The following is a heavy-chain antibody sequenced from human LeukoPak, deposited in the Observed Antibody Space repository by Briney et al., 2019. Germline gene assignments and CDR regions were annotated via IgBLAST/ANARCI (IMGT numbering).Heavy chain of an antibody. J-gene: IGHJ6*03. D-gene: IGHD3-22*01. CDR2: IYYSGST. CDR3: ARRYDSTLYYYYYMDV. V-gene: IGHV4-59*08. Sequence: SETLSLTCTVSGGSISSYYWSWIRQPPGKGLEWIGYIYYSGSTNYNPSLKSRVTISVDTSKNQFSLKLSSVAAADTAVYYCARRYDSTLYYYYYMDVWGKGTTVTVSS. CDR1: GGSISSYY.